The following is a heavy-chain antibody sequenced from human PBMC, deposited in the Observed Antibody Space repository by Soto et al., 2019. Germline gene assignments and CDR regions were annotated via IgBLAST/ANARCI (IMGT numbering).Heavy chain of an antibody. Sequence: GGSLRLSCVASGFTFTRYSMNWVRQAPGKGLEWVSSISSTTNYIYYGDSMKGRFTISRDNAKNSLYLEMNSLRAEDTAVYYCARESEDFTSNFDYWGQGTLVTVSS. CDR1: GFTFTRYS. V-gene: IGHV3-21*06. CDR2: ISSTTNYI. J-gene: IGHJ4*02. CDR3: ARESEDFTSNFDY.